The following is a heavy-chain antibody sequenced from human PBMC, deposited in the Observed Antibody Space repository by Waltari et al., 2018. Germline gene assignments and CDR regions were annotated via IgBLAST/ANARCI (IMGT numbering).Heavy chain of an antibody. J-gene: IGHJ4*02. CDR3: ARAPGYKGYFDY. CDR1: GGSFSGFY. D-gene: IGHD5-12*01. Sequence: QVQLQGCGAGLLKPSETLSLTCAVSGGSFSGFYWSWIRQSPGKGLEWIGDVNHGGDTNYNPSLETRVTISEDTSKKQFSLKMRSVTAADTAVYYCARAPGYKGYFDYWGQGILVTVSS. V-gene: IGHV4-34*01. CDR2: VNHGGDT.